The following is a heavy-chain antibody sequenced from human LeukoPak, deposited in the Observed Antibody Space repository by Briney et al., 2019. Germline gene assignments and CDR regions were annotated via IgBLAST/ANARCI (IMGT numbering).Heavy chain of an antibody. J-gene: IGHJ4*02. CDR2: ISFGGSAN. D-gene: IGHD3-9*01. Sequence: PGGPLRLSCAASGFTFRRHGMHWVRHAPGKALEWVAVISFGGSANYYADSVKGRFTISRDNSQNTLYLQMNSLRAEDTAVYYCAKDRTYYDILTGSFDYWGQGTLVTVSS. V-gene: IGHV3-30*18. CDR1: GFTFRRHG. CDR3: AKDRTYYDILTGSFDY.